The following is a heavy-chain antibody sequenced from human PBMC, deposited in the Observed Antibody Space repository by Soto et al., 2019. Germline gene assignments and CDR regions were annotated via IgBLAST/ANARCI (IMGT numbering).Heavy chain of an antibody. Sequence: QITLKESGPTLVKPTQTLTLTCTFSGFSLSTSGVGVGWIRQPPGKALEWLAIIYWNDDKRYSPSLKSRLTITKDTSKNQVVLTMTNMDPVDTATYYCAHRRLDSSSWSLYYFDYWGQGTLVTVSS. J-gene: IGHJ4*02. CDR2: IYWNDDK. V-gene: IGHV2-5*01. D-gene: IGHD6-13*01. CDR3: AHRRLDSSSWSLYYFDY. CDR1: GFSLSTSGVG.